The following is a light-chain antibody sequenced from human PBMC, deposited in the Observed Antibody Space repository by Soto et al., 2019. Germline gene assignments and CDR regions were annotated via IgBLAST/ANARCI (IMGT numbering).Light chain of an antibody. J-gene: IGLJ1*01. CDR2: EVT. Sequence: QSALTQPASVSGSPGQSITISCTGTSSDIGHYNYVSWYQQHPGKAPKLMISEVTRPSGVSNRFSGSKSGNTASLIISGLQPEDEADYYCSSYTITSSYVFGGGTKLTV. CDR1: SSDIGHYNY. V-gene: IGLV2-14*01. CDR3: SSYTITSSYV.